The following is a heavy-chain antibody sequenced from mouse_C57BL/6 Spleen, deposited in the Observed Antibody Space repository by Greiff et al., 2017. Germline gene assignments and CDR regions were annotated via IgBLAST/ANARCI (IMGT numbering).Heavy chain of an antibody. V-gene: IGHV5-4*01. J-gene: IGHJ3*01. CDR3: ARDPFAY. Sequence: VHVKQSGGGLVKPGGSLKLSCAASGFTFSSYAMSWVRQTPEKRLEWVATISDGGSYTYYPDNVKGRFTISRDNAKNNLYLQMSHLKSEDTAMYYCARDPFAYWGQGTLVTVSA. CDR1: GFTFSSYA. CDR2: ISDGGSYT.